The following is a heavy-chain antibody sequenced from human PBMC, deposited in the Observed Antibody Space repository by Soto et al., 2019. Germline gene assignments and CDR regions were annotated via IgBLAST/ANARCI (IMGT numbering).Heavy chain of an antibody. Sequence: QVQLQESGPGLVKPSETLSLTCTVSGGSISSYYWSWIRQPPGKGLEWIGYIYFSGSPNYNPSLKSRVTLEVGASKNQYSLSLSSVPPADAAVYCCARQGRVQGLIHGYYFDYWGQGTLVTVSS. D-gene: IGHD6-25*01. CDR3: ARQGRVQGLIHGYYFDY. CDR2: IYFSGSP. V-gene: IGHV4-59*08. J-gene: IGHJ4*02. CDR1: GGSISSYY.